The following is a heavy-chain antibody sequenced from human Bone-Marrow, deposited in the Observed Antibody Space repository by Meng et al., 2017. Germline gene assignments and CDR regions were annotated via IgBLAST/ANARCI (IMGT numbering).Heavy chain of an antibody. D-gene: IGHD6-13*01. V-gene: IGHV4-30-4*01. Sequence: QVQLQESGPGLVKPSQTLSLTCTVPGGSISSGDYYWSWIRQPPGKGLEWIGEIYHSGSTNYNPSLKSRVTISVDKSRNQFSLKLNSVTAADTAVYYCARLGPPIAAGDPFDYWGQGTLVTVSS. CDR2: IYHSGST. J-gene: IGHJ4*02. CDR1: GGSISSGDYY. CDR3: ARLGPPIAAGDPFDY.